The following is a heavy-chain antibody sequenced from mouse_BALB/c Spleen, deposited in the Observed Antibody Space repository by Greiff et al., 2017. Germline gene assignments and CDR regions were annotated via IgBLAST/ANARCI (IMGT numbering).Heavy chain of an antibody. CDR3: ARFCYDVAY. CDR2: ILPGSGST. D-gene: IGHD2-12*01. Sequence: QVQLQQSGAELMKPGASVKISCKATGYTFSSYWIEWVKQRPGHGLEWIGEILPGSGSTNYNEKFKGKATFTADTSSNTAYMQLSSLTSEDSAVYYCARFCYDVAYWGQGTLVTVSA. V-gene: IGHV1-9*01. CDR1: GYTFSSYW. J-gene: IGHJ3*01.